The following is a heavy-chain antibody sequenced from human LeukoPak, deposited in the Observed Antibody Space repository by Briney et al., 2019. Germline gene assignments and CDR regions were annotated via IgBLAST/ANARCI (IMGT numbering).Heavy chain of an antibody. V-gene: IGHV3-13*01. CDR3: VRGRRSYGFDH. D-gene: IGHD3-16*01. J-gene: IGHJ4*02. CDR1: GFNFNNYD. Sequence: GGSLRLSCAASGFNFNNYDMRWVRQAPGKGLEWVSALGSAGDTYYPDSVRGRFTISKETAKNSLYLQMTSLRDEDTAVYYCVRGRRSYGFDHWGQGTLVTVSS. CDR2: LGSAGDT.